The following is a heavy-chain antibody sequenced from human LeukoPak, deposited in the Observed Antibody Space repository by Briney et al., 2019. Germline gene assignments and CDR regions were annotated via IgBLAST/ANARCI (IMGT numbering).Heavy chain of an antibody. CDR2: IYYSGST. J-gene: IGHJ4*02. V-gene: IGHV4-39*02. CDR3: ARDREYYYDSSGYVYYFDY. D-gene: IGHD3-22*01. Sequence: SETLSLTCTVSGGSISSSSYYWGWIRQPPGKGLEWIGSIYYSGSTYYNPSLKSRVTISVDTSKNQFSLKLSSVTAADTAVYYCARDREYYYDSSGYVYYFDYWGQGTLVTVPS. CDR1: GGSISSSSYY.